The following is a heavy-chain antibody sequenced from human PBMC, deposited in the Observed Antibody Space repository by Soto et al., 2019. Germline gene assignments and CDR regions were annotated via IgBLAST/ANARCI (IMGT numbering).Heavy chain of an antibody. CDR2: IDPSDSYT. CDR1: GYSFTSYW. J-gene: IGHJ6*02. V-gene: IGHV5-10-1*01. D-gene: IGHD3-10*01. Sequence: GESLKISCNGSGYSFTSYWISWVGQMPWKGLEWMGRIDPSDSYTNYSPSFQGHVTISADKSISTAYLQWSSLKASDTAMYYCARHRSGGVITMVRGAGYGMDVWGQGTTVTVSS. CDR3: ARHRSGGVITMVRGAGYGMDV.